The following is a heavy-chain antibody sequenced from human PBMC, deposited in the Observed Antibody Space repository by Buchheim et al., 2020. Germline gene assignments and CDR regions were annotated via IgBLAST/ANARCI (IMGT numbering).Heavy chain of an antibody. CDR2: ISGSGGST. V-gene: IGHV3-23*01. D-gene: IGHD6-6*01. CDR3: AKARGYSSSSRAPSFFDY. J-gene: IGHJ4*02. CDR1: GFTFSSYA. Sequence: EVQLLESGGGLVQPGGSLRLSCAASGFTFSSYAMSWVRQAPGKGLEWVSAISGSGGSTYYAASVKGRFTISRDNSKNTLYLQMNSLRAEDTAVYYCAKARGYSSSSRAPSFFDYWGQGTL.